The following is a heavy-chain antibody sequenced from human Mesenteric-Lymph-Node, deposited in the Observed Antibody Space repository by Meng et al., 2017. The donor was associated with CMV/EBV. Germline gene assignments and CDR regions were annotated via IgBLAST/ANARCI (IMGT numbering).Heavy chain of an antibody. D-gene: IGHD3/OR15-3a*01. CDR2: ISGSGGST. CDR1: GFTFSSYA. V-gene: IGHV3-23*01. J-gene: IGHJ6*02. Sequence: GESLKISCAASGFTFSSYAMSWVRQAPGKGLEWVSAISGSGGSTYYADSVKGRFTISRDNSKNTLYLQMNSLRAEDTAVYYCAREYSRDWPIAHYYYYYGMDVWGQGTTVTVSS. CDR3: AREYSRDWPIAHYYYYYGMDV.